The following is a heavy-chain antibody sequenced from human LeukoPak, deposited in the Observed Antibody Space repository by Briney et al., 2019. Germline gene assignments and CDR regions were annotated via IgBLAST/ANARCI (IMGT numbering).Heavy chain of an antibody. CDR3: ARDQSWIQLWFDY. CDR1: GFTFSSYA. V-gene: IGHV3-23*01. CDR2: ISGSGGST. Sequence: GGSLRLSCAASGFTFSSYAMSWVRQAPGKGLEWVSAISGSGGSTYYADSVKGRFTISRDNPKNTLYLQMNSLRAEDTAVYYCARDQSWIQLWFDYWGQGTLVTVSS. D-gene: IGHD5-18*01. J-gene: IGHJ4*02.